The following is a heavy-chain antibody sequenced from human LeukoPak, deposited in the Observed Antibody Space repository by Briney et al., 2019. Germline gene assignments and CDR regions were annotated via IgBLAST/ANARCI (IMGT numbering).Heavy chain of an antibody. Sequence: PGGSLRLSCAASGFSFSTYGMHWVRQAPGKGLEWVAFIRYDRSNKYYADSVKDRFTISRDNSKNTLYLQMDSLRAEDTAVYYCAKAYCSGGSCYWSYFDYWGQGTLVTAS. CDR2: IRYDRSNK. V-gene: IGHV3-30*02. J-gene: IGHJ4*02. CDR1: GFSFSTYG. D-gene: IGHD2-15*01. CDR3: AKAYCSGGSCYWSYFDY.